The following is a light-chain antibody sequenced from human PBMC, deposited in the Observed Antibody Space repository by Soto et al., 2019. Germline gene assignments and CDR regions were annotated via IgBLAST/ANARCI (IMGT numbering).Light chain of an antibody. Sequence: QSALTQPASVSGSPGQSITISCTGATSDFVYKYVSWYQQHPGKAPKLMIYEVTYRPSGVSNRFSGSKSGNTASLTISGLQAEDEADYHCASYTDSTTVFGGGTKVTVL. CDR1: TSDFVYKY. CDR2: EVT. J-gene: IGLJ3*02. CDR3: ASYTDSTTV. V-gene: IGLV2-14*01.